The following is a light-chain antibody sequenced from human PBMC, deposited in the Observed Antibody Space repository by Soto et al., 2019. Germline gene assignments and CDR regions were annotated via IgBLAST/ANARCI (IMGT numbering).Light chain of an antibody. CDR1: QSVRSN. CDR2: GAS. J-gene: IGKJ4*01. CDR3: QQYNNWPLT. V-gene: IGKV3-15*01. Sequence: VMTQSPATLSVSPGETATLSCRASQSVRSNLAWYQQKPGQAPRLLIYGASTRATGIPARFSGSGSGTEFTLTISSLQSEDFAIYYCQQYNNWPLTFGGGTKVEIK.